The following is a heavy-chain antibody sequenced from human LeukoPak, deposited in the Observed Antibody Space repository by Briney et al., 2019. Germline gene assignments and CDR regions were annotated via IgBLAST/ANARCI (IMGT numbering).Heavy chain of an antibody. Sequence: PSETLSLTCAVSGGSISSGGYSWNWIRQPPGEGLEWIGYIYYSGSTNYNPSLKSRVTISVDTSKNQFSLKLSSVTAADTAVYYCASGSSSFDYWGQGTLVTVSS. CDR3: ASGSSSFDY. CDR1: GGSISSGGYS. V-gene: IGHV4-61*08. J-gene: IGHJ4*02. D-gene: IGHD6-13*01. CDR2: IYYSGST.